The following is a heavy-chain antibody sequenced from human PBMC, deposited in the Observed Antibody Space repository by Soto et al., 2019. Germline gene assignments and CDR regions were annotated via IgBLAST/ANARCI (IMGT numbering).Heavy chain of an antibody. CDR2: IYYSGST. Sequence: SETLSLTCTVSGGSISSYYWSWIRQPPGKGLEWIGYIYYSGSTNYNPSLKSRVTISVDTSKNQFSLKLSSVTAADTAVYYCARDVYSNGWFDAFDIWGQGTMVTVSS. CDR1: GGSISSYY. J-gene: IGHJ3*02. D-gene: IGHD6-19*01. CDR3: ARDVYSNGWFDAFDI. V-gene: IGHV4-59*01.